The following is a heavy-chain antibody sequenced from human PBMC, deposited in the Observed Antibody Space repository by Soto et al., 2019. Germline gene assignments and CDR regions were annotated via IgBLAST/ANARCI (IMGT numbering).Heavy chain of an antibody. Sequence: PGGSLSLSCAASGFTFSTFWMSWVVQAPGKGLEWVPNIKEDGSERYYVDSVNGRFTISRDNAKNSLYMQMNSLRIEDTAVYYCVSDRNWGQGTLVTAPQ. CDR3: VSDRN. CDR1: GFTFSTFW. V-gene: IGHV3-7*03. J-gene: IGHJ4*02. CDR2: IKEDGSER.